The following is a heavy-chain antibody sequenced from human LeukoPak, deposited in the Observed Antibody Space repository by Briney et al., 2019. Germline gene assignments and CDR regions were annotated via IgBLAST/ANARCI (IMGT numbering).Heavy chain of an antibody. V-gene: IGHV4-61*02. CDR1: GGSGGSVSSGSYY. CDR3: ARYCSSSSCYSDAFAY. J-gene: IGHJ4*02. D-gene: IGHD2-2*01. Sequence: SQTLSLTCTVSGGSGGSVSSGSYYWSWIRQPAGKGLEWIGRIHTGGGTKYNPSLKSRLTISRDTSKNQFSLKLTSVTAADTAVYYCARYCSSSSCYSDAFAYWGPGSLVTVSS. CDR2: IHTGGGT.